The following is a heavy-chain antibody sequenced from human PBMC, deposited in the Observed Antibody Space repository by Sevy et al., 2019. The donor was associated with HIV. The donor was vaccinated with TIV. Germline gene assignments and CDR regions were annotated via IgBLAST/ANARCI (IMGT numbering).Heavy chain of an antibody. CDR2: ISDDGNYM. J-gene: IGHJ4*02. D-gene: IGHD3-10*01. CDR3: AKDMASEGFDY. Sequence: GGSLRLSCAASGFTFSSSAIHWVRQAPGKGLEWVAIISDDGNYMYYADSVKGRFTISRDNSKNTLYLQMNSLRAEDTAVYYCAKDMASEGFDYWGQGTLVTVSS. V-gene: IGHV3-30*18. CDR1: GFTFSSSA.